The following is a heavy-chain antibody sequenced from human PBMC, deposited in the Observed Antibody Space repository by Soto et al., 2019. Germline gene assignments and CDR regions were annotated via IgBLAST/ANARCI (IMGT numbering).Heavy chain of an antibody. V-gene: IGHV3-21*06. CDR1: GFTFSTYS. Sequence: VQLVESGGGLVKPGGSLRLSCAASGFTFSTYSMNWVRQTPGKGLEWVSFISSSSHYIYYADSLKGRFTISRDDANNSLYLQMNSLRAEDTAVYYCARVSDYYLQPRYYGMDVWGQGTTVTVSS. CDR3: ARVSDYYLQPRYYGMDV. J-gene: IGHJ6*02. CDR2: ISSSSHYI. D-gene: IGHD3-22*01.